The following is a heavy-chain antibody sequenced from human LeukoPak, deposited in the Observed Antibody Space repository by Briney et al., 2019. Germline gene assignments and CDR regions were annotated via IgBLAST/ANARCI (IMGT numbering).Heavy chain of an antibody. D-gene: IGHD2-15*01. Sequence: SETLSLTCTVSGGSISSYYWSWIRQPPGKGLGWIGYIYYSGSTNYTPTLKSRVTISVDTSKNQFSLKLSSVTAADTAVYYCARDTNCSGGSCYLWYFDLWGRGTLVTVSS. V-gene: IGHV4-59*01. CDR1: GGSISSYY. J-gene: IGHJ2*01. CDR2: IYYSGST. CDR3: ARDTNCSGGSCYLWYFDL.